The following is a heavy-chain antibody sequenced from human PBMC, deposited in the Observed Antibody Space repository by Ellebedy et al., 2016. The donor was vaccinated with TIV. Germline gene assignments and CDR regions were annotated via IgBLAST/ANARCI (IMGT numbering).Heavy chain of an antibody. Sequence: ASVKVSCXVSGYTLTELSMHWVRQAPGKGLEWMGGFDPEDGETIYAQKFQGRVTMTEDTSTDTAYMELSSLRSEDTAVYYCATITIFGVVRYYFDYWGQGTLVTVSS. J-gene: IGHJ4*02. CDR3: ATITIFGVVRYYFDY. CDR1: GYTLTELS. D-gene: IGHD3-3*01. CDR2: FDPEDGET. V-gene: IGHV1-24*01.